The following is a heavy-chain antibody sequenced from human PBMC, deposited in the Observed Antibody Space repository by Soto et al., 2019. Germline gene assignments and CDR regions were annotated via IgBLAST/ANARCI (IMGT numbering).Heavy chain of an antibody. CDR1: GFTFSSYG. D-gene: IGHD6-6*01. V-gene: IGHV3-33*01. Sequence: HVQLVESGGGVVQPGRSLRLSCAASGFTFSSYGMYWVRQAPGKGLEWVAVIWYDGSNKYYADSVKGRFTNARDNSTNASDLARNSLRAEDMAVCYCGSVRIAARMVAGIDVWGQGATVTGSS. J-gene: IGHJ6*02. CDR2: IWYDGSNK. CDR3: GSVRIAARMVAGIDV.